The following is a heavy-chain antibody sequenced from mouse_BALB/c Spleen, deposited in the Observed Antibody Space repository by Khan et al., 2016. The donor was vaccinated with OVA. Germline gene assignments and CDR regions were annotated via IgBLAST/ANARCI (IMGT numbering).Heavy chain of an antibody. CDR2: INPSNGRT. D-gene: IGHD6-1*01. CDR1: GYTFTSYW. J-gene: IGHJ2*01. V-gene: IGHV1S81*02. Sequence: QVQLQQSGAELVKPGASVKLSCKASGYTFTSYWMHWVKQRPGQGLEWIGAINPSNGRTNYNEKFKSKATLTVDKSSSTAYMQLSSPTSEDSAVYYCARVITRDYWGQGTTLTVSS. CDR3: ARVITRDY.